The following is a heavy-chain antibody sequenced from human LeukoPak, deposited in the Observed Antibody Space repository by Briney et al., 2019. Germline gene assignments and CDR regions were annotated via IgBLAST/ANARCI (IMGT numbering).Heavy chain of an antibody. CDR2: IYYSGST. Sequence: KTSETLSLTCTVPGGSISSSIYYWGWIRQPPGKGLEWIGNIYYSGSTNYDPSLKSRVTISVDKSKNQFSLKLSSVTAADTAVYYCVTWSAAGTRSWFDPWGQGTLVTVSS. D-gene: IGHD6-13*01. CDR1: GGSISSSIYY. CDR3: VTWSAAGTRSWFDP. V-gene: IGHV4-39*07. J-gene: IGHJ5*02.